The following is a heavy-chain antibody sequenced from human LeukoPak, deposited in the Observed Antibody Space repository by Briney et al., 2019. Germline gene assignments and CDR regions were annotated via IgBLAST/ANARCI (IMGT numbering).Heavy chain of an antibody. D-gene: IGHD3-22*01. V-gene: IGHV3-23*01. CDR3: AKRGVVIRVILVGFHKEAYYFDS. J-gene: IGHJ4*02. Sequence: GGSLRLSCAVSGITLSNYGMTWFGQVPGRGRDWSEGIGASGGGPTYADSVKGRFTISRDNPKNTLYLQMNSLRAEDTAVYFCAKRGVVIRVILVGFHKEAYYFDSWGQGALVTVSS. CDR1: GITLSNYG. CDR2: IGASGGGP.